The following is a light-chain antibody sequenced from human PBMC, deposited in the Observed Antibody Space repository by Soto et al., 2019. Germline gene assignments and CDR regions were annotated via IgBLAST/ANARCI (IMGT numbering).Light chain of an antibody. CDR1: QGIRND. Sequence: DIQMTQSPSSLSASVGDRVTITCRASQGIRNDLNWYQQKPGKAPKRLIYAASSLQSGGPSRFSGSGSGTEFTLTSSSLEPEDFATYYCLEHNNYPRTFGQGTKVDIK. CDR2: AAS. V-gene: IGKV1-17*01. CDR3: LEHNNYPRT. J-gene: IGKJ1*01.